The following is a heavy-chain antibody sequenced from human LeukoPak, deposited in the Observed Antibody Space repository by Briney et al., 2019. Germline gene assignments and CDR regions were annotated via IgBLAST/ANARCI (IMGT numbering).Heavy chain of an antibody. J-gene: IGHJ4*02. CDR1: GMTFSSHW. CDR3: ARYCTFRTCSGTKFDS. V-gene: IGHV3-7*01. D-gene: IGHD1-1*01. Sequence: GGSLRLSCAASGMTFSSHWMSWVRQAPGKGLEWVANIKSDGSEKYYLDSVKGRFTISRDNAKNSLYLQMNSLKAEDSAVYYCARYCTFRTCSGTKFDSWGQGTLVTVSS. CDR2: IKSDGSEK.